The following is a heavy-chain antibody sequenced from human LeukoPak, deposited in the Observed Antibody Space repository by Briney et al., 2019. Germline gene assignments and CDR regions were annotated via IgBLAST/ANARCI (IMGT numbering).Heavy chain of an antibody. Sequence: GGSLRLSCAASGFTFSSSAMTWVRQAPGKGLQWVSSISSSGGNTYYADSVKGRFTISRDNSKNTLSLQMDSLRAEDTALYYCAKDIGVITWGQGTLVTVSS. D-gene: IGHD3-10*01. CDR1: GFTFSSSA. CDR2: ISSSGGNT. CDR3: AKDIGVIT. V-gene: IGHV3-23*01. J-gene: IGHJ5*02.